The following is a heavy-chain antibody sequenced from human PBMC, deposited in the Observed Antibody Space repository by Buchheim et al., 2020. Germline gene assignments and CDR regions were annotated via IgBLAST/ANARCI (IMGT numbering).Heavy chain of an antibody. V-gene: IGHV3-48*01. J-gene: IGHJ4*02. Sequence: EVQLVESGGGLVQPGGSLRLSCAASGFTFSSYSMNWVRQAPGKGLEWVSYISSSRSTIYYADPVKGRVTISRDNAKNSLYLEMNSLRAEDTAVYYCARDSSGWEDYFDYWGQGTL. CDR1: GFTFSSYS. CDR2: ISSSRSTI. D-gene: IGHD6-19*01. CDR3: ARDSSGWEDYFDY.